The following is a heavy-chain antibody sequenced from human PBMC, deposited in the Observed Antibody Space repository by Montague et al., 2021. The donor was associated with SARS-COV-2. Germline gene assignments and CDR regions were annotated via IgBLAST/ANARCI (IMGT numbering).Heavy chain of an antibody. J-gene: IGHJ4*02. V-gene: IGHV4-39*01. CDR3: ASMVRAQVYYFDY. CDR2: IVYSGST. Sequence: ETLSLTCTVSGGSISSSSYYWGWIRQPPGKGLEWIGSIVYSGSTDYNRSLKSRVTISVDTSKNQFSLKLSSVTAADTAVYYCASMVRAQVYYFDYWGQGTLVTVSS. D-gene: IGHD3-10*01. CDR1: GGSISSSSYY.